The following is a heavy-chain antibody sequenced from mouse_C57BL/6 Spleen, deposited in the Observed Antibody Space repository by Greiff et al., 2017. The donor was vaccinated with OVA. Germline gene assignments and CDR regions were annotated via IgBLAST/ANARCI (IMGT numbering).Heavy chain of an antibody. CDR1: GFTFSDAW. CDR3: TRRSSYYGSSYDYWYFDV. D-gene: IGHD1-1*01. V-gene: IGHV6-6*01. CDR2: IRNKANNHAT. Sequence: EVKVVESGGGLVQPGGSMKLSCAASGFTFSDAWMDWVRQSPEKGLEWVAEIRNKANNHATYYAESVKGRFTISRDDSKSSVYLQMNSLRAEDTGIYYCTRRSSYYGSSYDYWYFDVWGTGTTVTVSS. J-gene: IGHJ1*03.